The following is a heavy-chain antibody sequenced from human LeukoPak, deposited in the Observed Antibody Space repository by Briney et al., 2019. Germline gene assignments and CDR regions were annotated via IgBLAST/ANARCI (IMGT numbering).Heavy chain of an antibody. CDR3: ARGRDYGDNHFDY. CDR1: GFSFTSYW. D-gene: IGHD4-17*01. J-gene: IGHJ4*02. Sequence: GESLKISCKGSGFSFTSYWICWVRQMPGKGLEWMGIIYPGDSDTRYNPSFQGQVTISADKSISTAYLQWSSLKASDTAMYYCARGRDYGDNHFDYWGQGTLSPSPQ. CDR2: IYPGDSDT. V-gene: IGHV5-51*01.